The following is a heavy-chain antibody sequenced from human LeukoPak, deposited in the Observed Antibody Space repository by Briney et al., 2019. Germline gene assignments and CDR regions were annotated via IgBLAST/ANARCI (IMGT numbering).Heavy chain of an antibody. J-gene: IGHJ3*02. Sequence: SVKVSCKAYGYTFTGYYMHWVRQAPGQGLEWMGWINPNSGGTNYAQKFQGWVTMTRDTSISTAYMELSRLRSDDTAVYYCARLIAVAGYDAFDIWGQGTMVTVSS. CDR3: ARLIAVAGYDAFDI. CDR1: GYTFTGYY. V-gene: IGHV1-2*04. D-gene: IGHD6-19*01. CDR2: INPNSGGT.